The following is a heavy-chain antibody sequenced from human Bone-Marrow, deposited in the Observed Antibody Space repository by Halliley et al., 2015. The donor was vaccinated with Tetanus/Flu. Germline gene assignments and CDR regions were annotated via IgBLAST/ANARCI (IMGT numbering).Heavy chain of an antibody. J-gene: IGHJ6*02. Sequence: SYADSGKGRFTISRDNSKNTLYLQMNSLRVEDTAVYFCARGLAYYFDGSGYYDPYFYYFGLDVWGQGTTVTVSS. CDR3: ARGLAYYFDGSGYYDPYFYYFGLDV. D-gene: IGHD3-22*01. V-gene: IGHV3-30*01.